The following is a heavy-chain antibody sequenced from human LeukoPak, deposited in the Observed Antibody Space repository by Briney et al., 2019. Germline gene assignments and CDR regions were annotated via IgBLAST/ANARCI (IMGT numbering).Heavy chain of an antibody. J-gene: IGHJ4*02. CDR3: AREYYTYDY. CDR2: ITSSSSFI. CDR1: GFNISSYS. V-gene: IGHV3-21*01. D-gene: IGHD3-10*01. Sequence: GGSLRLSCTASGFNISSYSMNWVRRAPGKGLEWVSSITSSSSFIYSTNSVKGRFTISRDNAKNSLYLQMNSLRAEDTAGYYCAREYYTYDYWGQGTLVTVSS.